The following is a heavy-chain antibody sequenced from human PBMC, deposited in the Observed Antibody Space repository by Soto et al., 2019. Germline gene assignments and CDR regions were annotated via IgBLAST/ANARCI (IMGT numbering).Heavy chain of an antibody. V-gene: IGHV3-23*01. J-gene: IGHJ4*02. Sequence: GGSLRLSCAASGFTFSSYAMSWVRQAPGKGLEWVSSISSSAGSTYYADSVKGRFTISRDNAKNSLYLQMNSLRDEDTAVYYCATSVGARDYDFYWGQGTLVTVSS. CDR3: ATSVGARDYDFY. CDR1: GFTFSSYA. CDR2: ISSSAGST. D-gene: IGHD3-3*01.